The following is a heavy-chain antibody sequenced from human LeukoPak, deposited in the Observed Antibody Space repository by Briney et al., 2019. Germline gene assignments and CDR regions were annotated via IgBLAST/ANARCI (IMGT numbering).Heavy chain of an antibody. CDR2: ISSSSYI. J-gene: IGHJ4*02. D-gene: IGHD6-6*01. Sequence: KPGGSLRLSCAASGFTLSSFSMNWFRQAPGKGLEWVSSISSSSYIYYADSVKGRFTISRDNAKNSLYLQMNSLRAEDTAVYYCARIGSSSYDYWGQGTLVTVSS. CDR3: ARIGSSSYDY. CDR1: GFTLSSFS. V-gene: IGHV3-21*01.